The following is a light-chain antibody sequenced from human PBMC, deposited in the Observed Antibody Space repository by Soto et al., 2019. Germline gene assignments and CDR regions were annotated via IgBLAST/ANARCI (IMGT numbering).Light chain of an antibody. CDR1: QSISSY. V-gene: IGKV1-39*01. CDR2: AAS. J-gene: IGKJ2*01. Sequence: DIQMTQSPSSLSASVGDRVTITCRASQSISSYLNWYQQKPGKTPKLLIYAASTLQCGVPSRFSGSGSGTDFTLTISSLQPEDFATYYCQQSYSTPPTFGQGTKLEIK. CDR3: QQSYSTPPT.